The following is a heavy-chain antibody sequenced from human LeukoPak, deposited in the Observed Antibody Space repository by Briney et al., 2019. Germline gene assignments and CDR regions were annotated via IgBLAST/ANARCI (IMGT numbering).Heavy chain of an antibody. D-gene: IGHD3-3*01. J-gene: IGHJ5*02. CDR1: GGSISSYY. Sequence: SETLSLTCTVSGGSISSYYWSWIRQPAGKGLEWIGRIYTSGSTNYNPSLKSRVTISVDTSKNQFSLKLSSVTAADMAVYYCARDIADFWSGSLFDPWGQGTLVTVSS. CDR3: ARDIADFWSGSLFDP. V-gene: IGHV4-4*07. CDR2: IYTSGST.